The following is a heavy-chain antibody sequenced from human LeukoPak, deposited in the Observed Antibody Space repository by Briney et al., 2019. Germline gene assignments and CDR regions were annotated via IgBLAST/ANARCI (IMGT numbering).Heavy chain of an antibody. CDR1: GGSISSYY. Sequence: SETLSLTCTVSGGSISSYYWSWIRQPAGKGLEWIGRIYTSGSTNYNPSLKSRVTMSVDTSKNQFSLKLSSVTAADTAVYYCARTPVVPAASIAHDWYFDLWGRGTLVTVSS. D-gene: IGHD2-2*01. CDR2: IYTSGST. V-gene: IGHV4-4*07. CDR3: ARTPVVPAASIAHDWYFDL. J-gene: IGHJ2*01.